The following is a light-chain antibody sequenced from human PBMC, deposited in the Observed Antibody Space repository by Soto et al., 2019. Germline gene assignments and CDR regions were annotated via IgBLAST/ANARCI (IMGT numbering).Light chain of an antibody. Sequence: DIQMTQSPSSLSASVGDRVTITCRASQSISSYLNWYQQKPGKAPKLLIYAASSLQSGVPSRFSGSGSGTDFTLTISSLQPEDFATYYYQQSYSTPLPFGGGTKVEIK. CDR2: AAS. J-gene: IGKJ4*01. CDR3: QQSYSTPLP. CDR1: QSISSY. V-gene: IGKV1-39*01.